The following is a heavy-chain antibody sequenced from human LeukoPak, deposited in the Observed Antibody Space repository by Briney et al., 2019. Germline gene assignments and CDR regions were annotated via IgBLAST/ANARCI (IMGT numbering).Heavy chain of an antibody. Sequence: SETLSLTCAVYGGSFSGYYWSWIRQPPGKGLEWIGEINHSGSTNYNPSLKSRVTISVDTSKNQFSLKLSSVTAADTAVYYCAKQRSGSPDFDYWGQGTLVTVSS. CDR1: GGSFSGYY. CDR3: AKQRSGSPDFDY. D-gene: IGHD3-10*01. V-gene: IGHV4-34*01. J-gene: IGHJ4*02. CDR2: INHSGST.